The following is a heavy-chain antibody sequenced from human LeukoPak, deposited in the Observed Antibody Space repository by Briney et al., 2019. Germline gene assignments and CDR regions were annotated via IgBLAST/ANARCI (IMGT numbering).Heavy chain of an antibody. CDR2: ISGTGGAT. D-gene: IGHD2-21*01. CDR1: GYSFGNYT. CDR3: VKDPRDTYGTNWFGS. J-gene: IGHJ5*01. V-gene: IGHV3-23*01. Sequence: GGSLRLSCVASGYSFGNYTMSWVRQAPGKGLQWGSQISGTGGATWYAGFARDRFTISRDNSKKTLYLQMSGLRVEDTAMYYCVKDPRDTYGTNWFGSWGQGTLLIVSS.